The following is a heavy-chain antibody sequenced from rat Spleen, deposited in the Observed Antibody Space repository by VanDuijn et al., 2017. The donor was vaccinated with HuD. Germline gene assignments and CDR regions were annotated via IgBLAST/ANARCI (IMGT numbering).Heavy chain of an antibody. J-gene: IGHJ2*01. CDR3: ARGQLDY. CDR1: GFSLTSYN. V-gene: IGHV2-45*01. D-gene: IGHD1-10*01. Sequence: QVQLMESGPGLVQPSETLSLTCTVSGFSLTSYNVHWVRQPPGKGLEWMGVMWIGGRTDYNSALKSRLSISRDTSKNQVFLKMNSLQSEDTTTYYCARGQLDYWGKGVMVTVSS. CDR2: MWIGGRT.